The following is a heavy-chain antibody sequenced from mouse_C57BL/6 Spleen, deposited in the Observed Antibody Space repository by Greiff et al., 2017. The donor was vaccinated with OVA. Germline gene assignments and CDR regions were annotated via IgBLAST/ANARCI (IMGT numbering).Heavy chain of an antibody. Sequence: EVQLQQSGAELVRPGASVKLSCTASGFNIKGYYMHWVKQRPEQGLEWIGRIDPEDGDTEYAPKFQGKATMTADTSSNTAYLQLSSLTSEDTAVYYCTLGQGRTWFAYWGQGTLVTVSA. CDR3: TLGQGRTWFAY. CDR1: GFNIKGYY. D-gene: IGHD3-3*01. J-gene: IGHJ3*01. CDR2: IDPEDGDT. V-gene: IGHV14-1*01.